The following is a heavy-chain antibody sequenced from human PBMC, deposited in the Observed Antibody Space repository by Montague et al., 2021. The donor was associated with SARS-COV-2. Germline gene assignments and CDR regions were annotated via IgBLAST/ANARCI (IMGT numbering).Heavy chain of an antibody. CDR1: GDSVSSNTAA. J-gene: IGHJ4*02. D-gene: IGHD6-13*01. V-gene: IGHV6-1*01. CDR2: TYYRSKWYY. CDR3: ARDPRYSLSWSFDY. Sequence: CAISGDSVSSNTAARNSVRQSPELGLERLGRTYYRSKWYYDYAVSVKSRMTISPDTSKNQFSPQLSSVTPEDRAVYYCARDPRYSLSWSFDYWGQGTLVTVSS.